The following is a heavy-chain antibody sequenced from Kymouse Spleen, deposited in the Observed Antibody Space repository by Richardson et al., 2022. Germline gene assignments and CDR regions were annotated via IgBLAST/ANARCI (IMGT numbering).Heavy chain of an antibody. V-gene: IGHV3-15*01. CDR2: IKSKTDGGTT. J-gene: IGHJ4*02. Sequence: EVQLVESGGGLVKPGGSLRLSCAASGFTFSNAWMSWVRQAPGKGLEWVGRIKSKTDGGTTDYAAPVKGRFTISRDDSKNTLYLQMNSLKTEDTAVYYCTTDRGYSSGCHFDYWGQGTLVTVSS. CDR1: GFTFSNAW. CDR3: TTDRGYSSGCHFDY. D-gene: IGHD6-19*01.